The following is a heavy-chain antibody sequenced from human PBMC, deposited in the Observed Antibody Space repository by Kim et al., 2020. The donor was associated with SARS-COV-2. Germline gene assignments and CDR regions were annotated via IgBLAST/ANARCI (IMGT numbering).Heavy chain of an antibody. J-gene: IGHJ4*02. D-gene: IGHD3-22*01. CDR3: ATAYNDSSGYFQDY. CDR2: IYSGGST. CDR1: GFTVSSNY. Sequence: GGSLRLSCAASGFTVSSNYMSWVRQAPGKGLEWVTVIYSGGSTYYADSVKGRFTISRDNSKNTPYLQMNSLRAADTAVNYCATAYNDSSGYFQDYCGQ. V-gene: IGHV3-66*01.